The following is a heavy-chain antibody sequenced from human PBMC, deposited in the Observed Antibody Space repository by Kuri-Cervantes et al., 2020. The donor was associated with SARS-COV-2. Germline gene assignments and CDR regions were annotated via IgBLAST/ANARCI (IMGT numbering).Heavy chain of an antibody. Sequence: GSLRLSCTVSGGSISSYYWSWIRQPPGKGLEWIGYIHYSGSTNYNPSLKSRVTISVDTSKNQFSLKLSSVTAADTAVYYCARAVNWKTGAFDIWGQGTMVTVSS. D-gene: IGHD1-1*01. CDR3: ARAVNWKTGAFDI. CDR2: IHYSGST. CDR1: GGSISSYY. V-gene: IGHV4-59*01. J-gene: IGHJ3*02.